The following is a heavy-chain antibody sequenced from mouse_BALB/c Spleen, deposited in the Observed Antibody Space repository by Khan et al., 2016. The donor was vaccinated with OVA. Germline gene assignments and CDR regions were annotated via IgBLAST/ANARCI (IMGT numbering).Heavy chain of an antibody. CDR2: ISSDGDYT. D-gene: IGHD2-1*01. CDR1: GFTFSTYA. V-gene: IGHV5-9-3*01. Sequence: EVELVESGGGLVKPGGSLKLSCAASGFTFSTYAMSWVRQTPEKRLEWVATISSDGDYTYYPDSVKGRFTISRDNAKNTLYLQMSSLRSEYTAMYYCARSPYGNFAYWGQGTLVTVSA. J-gene: IGHJ3*01. CDR3: ARSPYGNFAY.